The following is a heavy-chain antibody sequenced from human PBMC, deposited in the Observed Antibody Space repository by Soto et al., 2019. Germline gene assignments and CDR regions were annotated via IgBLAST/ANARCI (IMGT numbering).Heavy chain of an antibody. CDR3: ARESLGSSGPNDAFDI. CDR2: ISAYNGNT. D-gene: IGHD3-22*01. J-gene: IGHJ3*02. Sequence: EASVKVSCKASGYTFTSYGISWVRQAPGQGLEWMGWISAYNGNTNYTQKLQGRVTMTTDTSTSTAYMELRSLRSDDTAVYYCARESLGSSGPNDAFDIWGQGTMVTVSS. CDR1: GYTFTSYG. V-gene: IGHV1-18*01.